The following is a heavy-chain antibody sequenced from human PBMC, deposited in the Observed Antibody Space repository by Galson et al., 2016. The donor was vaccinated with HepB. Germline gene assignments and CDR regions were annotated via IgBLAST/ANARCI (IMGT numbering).Heavy chain of an antibody. V-gene: IGHV1-18*01. CDR1: GYTFTSYG. Sequence: SVKVSCKASGYTFTSYGVSWVRQAPGQGLEWMGWISAYNGDTKNTQRFQGRVTMTRDTSTSTAYMALRSLRSDDTAVYYCAREKEGASDYWGQGTLVTVSS. D-gene: IGHD1-26*01. J-gene: IGHJ4*02. CDR2: ISAYNGDT. CDR3: AREKEGASDY.